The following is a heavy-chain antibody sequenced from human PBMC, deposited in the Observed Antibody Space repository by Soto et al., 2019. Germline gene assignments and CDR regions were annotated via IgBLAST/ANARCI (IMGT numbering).Heavy chain of an antibody. CDR3: TTDSYSAMMVVRFDY. V-gene: IGHV3-15*07. J-gene: IGHJ4*01. Sequence: GGSLRLSCAASDFAFTNAWINWVRQAPGKGLEWVGRIKSKTIGGTTDFSAPLKGRFAISRYVSKNMLYLKMNSLKTEDTGIYYCTTDSYSAMMVVRFDYWGHGTLVTVSS. CDR1: DFAFTNAW. CDR2: IKSKTIGGTT. D-gene: IGHD2-15*01.